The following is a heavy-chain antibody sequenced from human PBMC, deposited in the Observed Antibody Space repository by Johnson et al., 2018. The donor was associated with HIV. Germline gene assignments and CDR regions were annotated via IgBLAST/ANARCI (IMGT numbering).Heavy chain of an antibody. Sequence: VQLVESGGGLVQPGGSLRLSCAASGFTFSSYWMHWVRQAPGKGLVWVSRINSDGSSTSYADSVKGRFTISKDNAKNTLYLQMNSLRAEDTAVYYFAREQQLNLDAFDIWGQGTMVTVSS. J-gene: IGHJ3*02. V-gene: IGHV3-74*01. CDR2: INSDGSST. D-gene: IGHD6-13*01. CDR3: AREQQLNLDAFDI. CDR1: GFTFSSYW.